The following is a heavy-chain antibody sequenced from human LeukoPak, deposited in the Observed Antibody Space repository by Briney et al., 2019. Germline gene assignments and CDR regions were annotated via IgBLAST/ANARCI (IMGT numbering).Heavy chain of an antibody. CDR1: GFTFSSYA. CDR3: AREGAFSSWDY. CDR2: INSDGSST. V-gene: IGHV3-74*01. J-gene: IGHJ4*02. Sequence: GGSLRLSCAASGFTFSSYAMSWVRQAPGKGLVWVSRINSDGSSTSYADSVKGRFTISRDNAKNSLYLQMNSLRAEDTAVYYCAREGAFSSWDYWGQGTLVTVSS. D-gene: IGHD6-19*01.